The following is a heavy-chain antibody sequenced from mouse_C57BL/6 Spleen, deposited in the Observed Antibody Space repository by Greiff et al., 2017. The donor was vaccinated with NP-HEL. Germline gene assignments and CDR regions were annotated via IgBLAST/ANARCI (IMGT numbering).Heavy chain of an antibody. CDR2: IDPETGGT. Sequence: QVQLQQSGAELVRPGASVTLSCKASGYTFTDYEMHWVKQTPVHGLEWIGAIDPETGGTAYNQKFKGKAILTADKSSSTAYMELRSLTSEDSAVYYCTRWGDYDEGKWFAYWGQGTLVTVSA. CDR3: TRWGDYDEGKWFAY. V-gene: IGHV1-15*01. D-gene: IGHD2-4*01. J-gene: IGHJ3*01. CDR1: GYTFTDYE.